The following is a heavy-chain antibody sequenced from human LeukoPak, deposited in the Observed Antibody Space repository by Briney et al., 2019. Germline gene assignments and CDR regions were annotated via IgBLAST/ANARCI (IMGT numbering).Heavy chain of an antibody. CDR1: GFSFNIYG. D-gene: IGHD2-15*01. V-gene: IGHV3-48*04. Sequence: GGSLRLSCAASGFSFNIYGMDWVRQTPGRGLEWISYISSSSSTIYYADSVKGRFTISRDNAKNSLYLQMNSLRAEDTAVYYCARSPRRWFDAFDIWGQGTMVTVSS. CDR3: ARSPRRWFDAFDI. J-gene: IGHJ3*02. CDR2: ISSSSSTI.